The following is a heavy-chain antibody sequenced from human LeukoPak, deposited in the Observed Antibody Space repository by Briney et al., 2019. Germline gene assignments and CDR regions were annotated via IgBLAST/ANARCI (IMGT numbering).Heavy chain of an antibody. D-gene: IGHD1-14*01. Sequence: PGGSLRLSCAASGFTFITNDMTWVRQAPGKGLEWVSVLNSDGDIKYADSVQGRFTISRDNYKNTLYLEMNSLSPDDTAVYYCARGVEPLAANTLAYWGQGTLVTVSS. CDR2: LNSDGDI. J-gene: IGHJ4*02. CDR3: ARGVEPLAANTLAY. CDR1: GFTFITND. V-gene: IGHV3-53*01.